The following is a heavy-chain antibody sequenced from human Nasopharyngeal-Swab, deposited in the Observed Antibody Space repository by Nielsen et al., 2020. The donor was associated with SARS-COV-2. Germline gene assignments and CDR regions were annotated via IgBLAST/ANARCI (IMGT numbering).Heavy chain of an antibody. CDR2: ISSTGDYI. CDR3: AKSMAYFQLSGTYNLDF. CDR1: GFPFSLYT. D-gene: IGHD2-21*01. J-gene: IGHJ4*02. V-gene: IGHV3-21*01. Sequence: GGSLRLSCAASGFPFSLYTINWVRQAPGKGLEWVSAISSTGDYIYYAASVKGRFTISRDSSKNTVYLQMNSLRPDDTAVYFCAKSMAYFQLSGTYNLDFWGQGTLVTVSS.